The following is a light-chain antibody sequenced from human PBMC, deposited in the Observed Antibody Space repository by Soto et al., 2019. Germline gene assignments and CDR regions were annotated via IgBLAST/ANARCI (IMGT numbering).Light chain of an antibody. CDR2: DAS. CDR3: QQYQILWT. Sequence: IVVSHSPATLSLSPGERATLSCRASHSVSSYLAWYQQKPGQAPRLLIYDASNRATGIPARFSGSGSGTEFTLTISSLQSEDFAIYYCQQYQILWTFGQGTKVDIK. CDR1: HSVSSY. J-gene: IGKJ1*01. V-gene: IGKV3-11*01.